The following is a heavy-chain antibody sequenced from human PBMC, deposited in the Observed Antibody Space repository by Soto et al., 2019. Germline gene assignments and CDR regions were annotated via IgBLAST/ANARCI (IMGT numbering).Heavy chain of an antibody. CDR3: AIPWGKGNYGRFPAAFDI. Sequence: PGGSLRLSCAASGFTFSTYSMDWVRQAPGKGLEWVSYISSSSGSIYYADSVKGRFTISRDNAKNSLYLQMNSLRAEDTAVYYCAIPWGKGNYGRFPAAFDIWGQGTMVTVSS. CDR2: ISSSSGSI. V-gene: IGHV3-48*01. D-gene: IGHD1-7*01. J-gene: IGHJ3*02. CDR1: GFTFSTYS.